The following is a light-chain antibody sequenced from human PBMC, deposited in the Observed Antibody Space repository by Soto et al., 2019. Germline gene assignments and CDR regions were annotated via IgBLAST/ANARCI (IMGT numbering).Light chain of an antibody. Sequence: EIVLTQSPGTLSLSPGERATLSCRASQSVSSSYLAWYQQKPGQAPRLPIYGASSRATGIPDRFRGSGSVTDFTLTISRLETEDFAVYYCHQYDSSPLTFGGGTKVEIK. CDR1: QSVSSSY. J-gene: IGKJ4*01. CDR2: GAS. CDR3: HQYDSSPLT. V-gene: IGKV3-20*01.